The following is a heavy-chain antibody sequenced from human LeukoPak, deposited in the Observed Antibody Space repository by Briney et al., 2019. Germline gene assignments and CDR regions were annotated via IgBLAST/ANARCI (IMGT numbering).Heavy chain of an antibody. CDR2: IKQDGNEK. Sequence: GGSLRLSCAASGFTFSRYWMSWVRQAPGKGLEWVANIKQDGNEKYYVDYVKGRFTISRDNAKNSLYLQMNSLRAEDTAVYYCAREADDGVYYFDHWGQGTLVTVSS. D-gene: IGHD5-24*01. CDR3: AREADDGVYYFDH. V-gene: IGHV3-7*01. CDR1: GFTFSRYW. J-gene: IGHJ4*02.